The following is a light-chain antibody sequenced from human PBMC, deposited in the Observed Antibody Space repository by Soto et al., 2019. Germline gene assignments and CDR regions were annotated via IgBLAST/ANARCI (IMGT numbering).Light chain of an antibody. V-gene: IGKV1-5*01. CDR1: QSISSW. CDR3: EQVNSFPIT. J-gene: IGKJ5*01. CDR2: AAS. Sequence: DVPMTQSPSTLSASVGDRVPITCRASQSISSWLAWYQQKPGKAPKLLIYAASSLQSGVPSRFSGSGSGTDFTLTISSLQPEDFATYYCEQVNSFPITYGQGTRLEIK.